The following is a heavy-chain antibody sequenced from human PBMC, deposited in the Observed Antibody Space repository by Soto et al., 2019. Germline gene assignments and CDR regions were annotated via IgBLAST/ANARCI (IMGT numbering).Heavy chain of an antibody. CDR1: GFIFSSYW. CDR3: VADPTYSLGATPTRGVR. CDR2: INGDGSSV. V-gene: IGHV3-74*01. J-gene: IGHJ4*02. D-gene: IGHD1-26*01. Sequence: EVQLMESGGGLVQPGGSLRLSCTASGFIFSSYWMHWVRLPPGTGLIWVARINGDGSSVVYADSVKGRFIISRDNAKDSLFLQMNSLGAEDTAVYYCVADPTYSLGATPTRGVRWGQGTLVTVSS.